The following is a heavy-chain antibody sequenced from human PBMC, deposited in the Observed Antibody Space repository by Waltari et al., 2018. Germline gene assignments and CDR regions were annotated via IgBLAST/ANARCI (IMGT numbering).Heavy chain of an antibody. CDR2: SSGSGGTI. Sequence: QVQLVESGGGLVKPGGSLRLSCAASGFTFSDYYMSWIRQAPGNGLEWVSYSSGSGGTIYYADSVKGRFTISRDNAKNSLYLQINSLRAEDTAVYYCARPAAAATGDFDYWGQGTLVTVSS. CDR3: ARPAAAATGDFDY. CDR1: GFTFSDYY. V-gene: IGHV3-11*04. J-gene: IGHJ4*02. D-gene: IGHD6-13*01.